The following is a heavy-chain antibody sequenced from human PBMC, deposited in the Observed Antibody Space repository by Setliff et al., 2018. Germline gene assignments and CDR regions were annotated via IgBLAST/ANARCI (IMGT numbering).Heavy chain of an antibody. CDR1: GDSISSGSYY. CDR2: FHTGGGT. J-gene: IGHJ5*02. Sequence: LSLTCTVSGDSISSGSYYWTWIRQPAGKGLEWIGHFHTGGGTNYNRSLRSRVSISVDTSKNQFSLKLSSVTAADTATYYCARAGPTVTFFRVLVISWWDPWGQGSLVTVSS. V-gene: IGHV4-61*09. CDR3: ARAGPTVTFFRVLVISWWDP. D-gene: IGHD3-3*01.